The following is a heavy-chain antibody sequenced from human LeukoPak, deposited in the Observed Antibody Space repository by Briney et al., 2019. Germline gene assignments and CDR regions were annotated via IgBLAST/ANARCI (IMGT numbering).Heavy chain of an antibody. CDR3: ARANDFWSGYYDY. CDR1: GGTFSSYA. CDR2: IIAIFGTA. D-gene: IGHD3-3*01. V-gene: IGHV1-69*13. Sequence: VASVKVSCKASGGTFSSYAISWVRQAPGQGLEWMGGIIAIFGTANYAQKFQGRVTITADESTSTAYMELSSLRSEDTAVYYCARANDFWSGYYDYWGQGTLVTVSS. J-gene: IGHJ4*02.